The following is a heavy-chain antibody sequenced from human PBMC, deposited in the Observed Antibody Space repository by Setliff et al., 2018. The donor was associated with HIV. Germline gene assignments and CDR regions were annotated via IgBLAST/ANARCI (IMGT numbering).Heavy chain of an antibody. CDR1: GGSISTYY. Sequence: SETLSLTCTVSGGSISTYYWHWIRQPPGKGLEWIGNIYYSGSTYYNPSLKSRVTISVDTSKNQFSLKLSSVTAADTAVYYCARHKDAFDVWGQGTMVTVSS. J-gene: IGHJ3*01. CDR2: IYYSGST. V-gene: IGHV4-39*01. CDR3: ARHKDAFDV.